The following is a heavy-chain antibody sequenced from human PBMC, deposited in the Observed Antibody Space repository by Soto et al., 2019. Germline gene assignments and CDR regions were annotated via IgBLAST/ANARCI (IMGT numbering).Heavy chain of an antibody. CDR2: ISSSSSAI. D-gene: IGHD2-15*01. CDR1: GFTFSSYG. Sequence: PGGSLRLSCAASGFTFSSYGMHWVRQAPGKGLEWVSYISSSSSAIYYADSVKGRFTISRDNAKNSLYLQMNSLRVEDTAIYYCAKVVAATVRAFDIWGQGTMVNVSS. CDR3: AKVVAATVRAFDI. V-gene: IGHV3-48*01. J-gene: IGHJ3*02.